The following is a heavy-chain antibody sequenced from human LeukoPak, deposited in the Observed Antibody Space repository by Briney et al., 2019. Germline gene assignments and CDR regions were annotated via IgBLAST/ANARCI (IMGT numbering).Heavy chain of an antibody. CDR1: GFTFTNYA. V-gene: IGHV3-23*01. J-gene: IGHJ4*02. CDR2: VGGGGDNT. CDR3: AKDTGVVVALDS. Sequence: GGSLRLSCAASGFTFTNYAMSWVRQAPGKGLEWVSLVGGGGDNTFYADSVKGRFIISRDNSKNTLYLQMNSLRVEDTAVYYCAKDTGVVVALDSWGQGTQVTVSS. D-gene: IGHD2-15*01.